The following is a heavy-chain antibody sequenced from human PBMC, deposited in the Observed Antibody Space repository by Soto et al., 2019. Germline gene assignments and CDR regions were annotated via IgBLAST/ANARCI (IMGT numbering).Heavy chain of an antibody. J-gene: IGHJ4*02. Sequence: QVQLQESGPGLVKPSQTLSLTCTVSGGSISSGNYYWSWIRQPPGKGLEWIGFISYSGSTYYNLSLQSRVTISVDTSKNQFSLHLSFVTAADTAVYYCATMGTPATGLYYFDYWGQGTLVTVSS. CDR3: ATMGTPATGLYYFDY. CDR1: GGSISSGNYY. V-gene: IGHV4-30-4*01. CDR2: ISYSGST. D-gene: IGHD2-15*01.